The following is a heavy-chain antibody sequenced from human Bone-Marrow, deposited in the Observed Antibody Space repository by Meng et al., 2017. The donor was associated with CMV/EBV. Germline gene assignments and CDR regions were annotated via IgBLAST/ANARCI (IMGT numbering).Heavy chain of an antibody. J-gene: IGHJ4*02. D-gene: IGHD6-6*01. CDR3: ARNGVFSSSSV. Sequence: QVPRVESGATVQKPGASVKVSCKASGYTFTSYDIHSVRQAAGQGLEWMGSINPNSGGTNYAQKFQGRVSMTRDTSISTAYMELSRLRSDDTAVYYCARNGVFSSSSVWGQGTLVTVSS. V-gene: IGHV1-2*02. CDR1: GYTFTSYD. CDR2: INPNSGGT.